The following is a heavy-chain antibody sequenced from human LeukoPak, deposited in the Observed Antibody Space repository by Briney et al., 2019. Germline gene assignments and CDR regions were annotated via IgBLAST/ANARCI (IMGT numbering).Heavy chain of an antibody. D-gene: IGHD4-11*01. CDR2: INQSGST. V-gene: IGHV4-34*01. CDR1: GGSFSGYY. J-gene: IGHJ6*03. CDR3: ARDRLPRAYYYYYMDV. Sequence: PSETLSLTCAVYGGSFSGYYWSWIRQPQGKGLGWIGEINQSGSTNYNPSLKSRVTISVDTSKNQFSLQLSSVTAADTAVYYCARDRLPRAYYYYYMDVWGKGTTVTVSS.